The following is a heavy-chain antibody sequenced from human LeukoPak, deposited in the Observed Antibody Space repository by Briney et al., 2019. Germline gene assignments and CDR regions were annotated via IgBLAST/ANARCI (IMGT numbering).Heavy chain of an antibody. V-gene: IGHV3-30-3*01. CDR1: GFTFSSYA. CDR2: ISYDGSKK. Sequence: GGSLRLSCAASGFTFSSYAMHWVRQAPGKGREWVAVISYDGSKKYYADSVKGRFTISRDNSKNTLYLQMNSLRTEDTAVYYCARGHDSSGYYHREKNYYFDYWGQGTLVTVSS. D-gene: IGHD3-22*01. CDR3: ARGHDSSGYYHREKNYYFDY. J-gene: IGHJ4*02.